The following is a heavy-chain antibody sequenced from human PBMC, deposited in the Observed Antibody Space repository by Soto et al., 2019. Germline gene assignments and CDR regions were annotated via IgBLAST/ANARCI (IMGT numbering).Heavy chain of an antibody. CDR1: DGSVSSGGYY. D-gene: IGHD4-17*01. V-gene: IGHV4-39*07. J-gene: IGHJ4*02. Sequence: PSETLCLTCTVSDGSVSSGGYYWGLIRQPPGKGLEWIGDIHHSGRTNYNPSLKSRVTISVDKSKNHFSLKLSSVTAADTAVYYCARSEATVLDYWGQGTLVTVPQ. CDR2: IHHSGRT. CDR3: ARSEATVLDY.